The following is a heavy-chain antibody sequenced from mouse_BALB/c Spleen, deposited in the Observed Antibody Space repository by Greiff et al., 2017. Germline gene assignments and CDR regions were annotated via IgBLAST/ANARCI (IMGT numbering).Heavy chain of an antibody. V-gene: IGHV1-37*01. CDR2: INPYNGDT. J-gene: IGHJ2*01. D-gene: IGHD2-4*01. CDR3: GREKDDYEYFDY. Sequence: VTLKVSGPELVQPGASVKISCKASGYSFTGYFMNWVKQSHGKSLEWIGRINPYNGDTFYNQKFKGKATLTVDKSSSTAHMELLSLTSEDSAVYYCGREKDDYEYFDYWGQGTTLTVSS. CDR1: GYSFTGYF.